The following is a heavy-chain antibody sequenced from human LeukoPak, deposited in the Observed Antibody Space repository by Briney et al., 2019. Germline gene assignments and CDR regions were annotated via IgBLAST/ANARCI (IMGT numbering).Heavy chain of an antibody. CDR3: ARPPSGY. CDR2: IGAAGDT. J-gene: IGHJ4*02. V-gene: IGHV3-13*04. Sequence: GVSLRLSCADSEFIFSTYDLNWARQGSGKGLEWDSAIGAAGDTNFPGSVKGRLTISRENAKNSLYLQMNSLRDEDTAVYYCARPPSGYWGQGTLVTVSS. CDR1: EFIFSTYD. D-gene: IGHD1-26*01.